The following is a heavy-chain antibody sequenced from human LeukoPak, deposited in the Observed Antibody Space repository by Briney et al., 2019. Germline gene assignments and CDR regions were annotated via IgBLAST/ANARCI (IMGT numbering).Heavy chain of an antibody. D-gene: IGHD3-9*01. CDR3: AREGRWRYDILTGYFDY. CDR1: GFTFNRHW. V-gene: IGHV3-74*01. CDR2: SNSDGSST. Sequence: GGSLRLSCAASGFTFNRHWMHWVRQAPGKGLVWVSRSNSDGSSTVYADSVKGRFTISRDNANNSLFLQMDSLTAEDTAVYYCAREGRWRYDILTGYFDYWGQGILVTVSS. J-gene: IGHJ4*02.